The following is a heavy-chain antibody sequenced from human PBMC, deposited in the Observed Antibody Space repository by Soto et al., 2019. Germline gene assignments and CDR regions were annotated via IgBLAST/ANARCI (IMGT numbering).Heavy chain of an antibody. V-gene: IGHV1-46*01. CDR1: GYTFTSYY. D-gene: IGHD2-21*02. CDR3: SRDLARGGDR. CDR2: INPSGGST. Sequence: GASVKVSCKASGYTFTSYYIHWVRQAPGQGLEWVGVINPSGGSTKYAQQFQDGVTMTMDTSTSTVYMELSSLRSEDTAVYYCSRDLARGGDRWGQGTLVTVSS. J-gene: IGHJ4*02.